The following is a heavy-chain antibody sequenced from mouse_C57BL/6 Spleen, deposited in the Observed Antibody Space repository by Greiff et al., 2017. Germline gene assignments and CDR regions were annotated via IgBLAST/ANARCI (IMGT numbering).Heavy chain of an antibody. V-gene: IGHV1-69*01. Sequence: QVQLQQPGAELVMPGASVKLSCKASGYTFTSYWMHWVKQRPGQGLEWIGEIDPSDSYTNYNQKFKGKSTLTVDKSSSTAYMQLSSLTSEDSAVYYCARSGVHYYAMDDWGQGTSVTVSS. J-gene: IGHJ4*01. CDR3: ARSGVHYYAMDD. CDR2: IDPSDSYT. CDR1: GYTFTSYW.